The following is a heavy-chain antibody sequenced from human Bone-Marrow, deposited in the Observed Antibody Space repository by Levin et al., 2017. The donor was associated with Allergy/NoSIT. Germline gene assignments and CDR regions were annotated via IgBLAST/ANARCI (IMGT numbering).Heavy chain of an antibody. CDR3: AGELATSDAFDI. CDR2: IYHSGNT. V-gene: IGHV4-30-4*01. Sequence: TLSLTCTVSGGSISSGDYYWTWIRQSPGKDLEWLGYIYHSGNTYYNPALKSRVTISIDTSKNQFSLKLASVTAADTAVYYCAGELATSDAFDIWGRGTMVSVSS. D-gene: IGHD5-12*01. J-gene: IGHJ3*02. CDR1: GGSISSGDYY.